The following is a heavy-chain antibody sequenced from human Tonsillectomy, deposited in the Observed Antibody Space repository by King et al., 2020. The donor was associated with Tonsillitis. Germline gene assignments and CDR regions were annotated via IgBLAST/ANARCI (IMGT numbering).Heavy chain of an antibody. J-gene: IGHJ4*02. D-gene: IGHD3-16*01. CDR3: AISAYYFAY. Sequence: VQLVESGGGVVQPGRSLRLSCAASGFTFSNYGMHWVRQAPGKGLEWVAVISNDGSNKYYADSVKGRFTISRDNSKNTLYLKMNSLRAEDTAVYYCAISAYYFAYWGQGTLVTVSS. CDR1: GFTFSNYG. CDR2: ISNDGSNK. V-gene: IGHV3-33*05.